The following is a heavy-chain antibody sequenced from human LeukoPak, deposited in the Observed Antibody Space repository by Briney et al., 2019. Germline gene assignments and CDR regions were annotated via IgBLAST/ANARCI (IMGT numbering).Heavy chain of an antibody. CDR1: GGSISSSSYY. J-gene: IGHJ3*02. CDR2: IYYSGST. D-gene: IGHD3-16*01. Sequence: PSETLSLTCTVSGGSISSSSYYWGWIRQPPGKGLEWIGSIYYSGSTYYNPSLKSRVTISVDTSENQFSLKLSSVTAADTAVYYCAWGPDDAFDIWGQGTMVTVSS. V-gene: IGHV4-39*01. CDR3: AWGPDDAFDI.